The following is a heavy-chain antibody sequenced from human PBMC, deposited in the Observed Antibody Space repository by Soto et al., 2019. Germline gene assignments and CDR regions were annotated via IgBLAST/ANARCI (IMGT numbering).Heavy chain of an antibody. Sequence: GAVKVSCNAAGGSFSDDFMHGGRRAPGQGGEGRGVINPSGDSRNYSQKFQGRVAITRDTSTSTVYMDLRSLRYEDTAVYYCERDNSQNYGTPAASYWFHPWGQGTTVTVSS. J-gene: IGHJ5*02. CDR2: INPSGDSR. CDR1: GGSFSDDF. V-gene: IGHV1-46*01. D-gene: IGHD4-17*01. CDR3: ERDNSQNYGTPAASYWFHP.